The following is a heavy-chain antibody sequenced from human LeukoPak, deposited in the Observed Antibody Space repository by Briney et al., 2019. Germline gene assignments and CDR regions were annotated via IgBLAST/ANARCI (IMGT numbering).Heavy chain of an antibody. V-gene: IGHV4-34*01. CDR1: GGSFSGYY. D-gene: IGHD5-18*01. J-gene: IGHJ6*02. CDR3: ARKRVEGSYGYRRYYYGMDG. Sequence: PSETLSLTCAVYGGSFSGYYWSWIRQPPGKGLEWIGEINHSGSTNYNPSLKSRVTISVDTSKNQFSLKLSSVTAADTAVYYCARKRVEGSYGYRRYYYGMDGCAQGTTVTVS. CDR2: INHSGST.